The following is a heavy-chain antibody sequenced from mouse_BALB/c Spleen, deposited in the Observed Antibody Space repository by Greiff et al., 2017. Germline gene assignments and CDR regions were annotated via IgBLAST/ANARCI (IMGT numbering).Heavy chain of an antibody. J-gene: IGHJ4*01. D-gene: IGHD2-14*01. CDR2: IDPENGNT. CDR3: ALYRYDDNYYAMDY. V-gene: IGHV14-1*02. Sequence: EVKVVESGAELVRPGALVKLSCKASGFNIKDYYMPWVKQRPEQGLEWIGWIDPENGNTIYDPKFQGKASITADTSSNTAYLQLSSLTSEDTAVYYCALYRYDDNYYAMDYWGQGTSVTVSS. CDR1: GFNIKDYY.